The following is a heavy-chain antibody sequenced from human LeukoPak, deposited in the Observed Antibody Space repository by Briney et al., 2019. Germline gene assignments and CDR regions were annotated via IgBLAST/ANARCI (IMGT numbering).Heavy chain of an antibody. V-gene: IGHV1-18*01. Sequence: GASVKVSCKASGYTFTNYGISWVRQAPGQGLEWMGWIGAYNGNTNYAQRLQGRVTMTRNTSISTAYMELSSLRSEDTAVYYCARVILGIVVASGAFDIWGQGTMVTVSS. CDR1: GYTFTNYG. D-gene: IGHD2-2*03. CDR2: IGAYNGNT. CDR3: ARVILGIVVASGAFDI. J-gene: IGHJ3*02.